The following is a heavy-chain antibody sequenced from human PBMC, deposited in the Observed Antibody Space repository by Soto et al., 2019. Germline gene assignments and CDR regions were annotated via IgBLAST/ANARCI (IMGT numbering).Heavy chain of an antibody. CDR1: GGTFSSYA. Sequence: QVQLVQSGAEVKKPGSSVKVSCKASGGTFSSYAISWVRQAPGQGLEGMGGIIPIFGTANYAQQFQGRVTITADESTSTAYMELSSLRSEDTAVYYCAREKGYSSSPYFDYWGQGTLVTVSS. CDR2: IIPIFGTA. D-gene: IGHD6-6*01. CDR3: AREKGYSSSPYFDY. V-gene: IGHV1-69*01. J-gene: IGHJ4*02.